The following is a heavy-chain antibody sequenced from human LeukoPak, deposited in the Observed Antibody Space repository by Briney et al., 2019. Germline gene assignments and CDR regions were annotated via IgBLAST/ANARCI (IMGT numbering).Heavy chain of an antibody. CDR3: AKDAGSGYGSGSVHDY. CDR1: GFTFSNYA. D-gene: IGHD3-10*01. V-gene: IGHV3-23*01. J-gene: IGHJ4*02. Sequence: PGGSLRLSCVASGFTFSNYAMSWVRQAPGKGLEWVSGIFGSTGNTGSTYYADSVKGRVTISRDNSRNTVYLQMNSLRAEDTAVYYCAKDAGSGYGSGSVHDYWGQGTLVTVSS. CDR2: IFGSTGNTGST.